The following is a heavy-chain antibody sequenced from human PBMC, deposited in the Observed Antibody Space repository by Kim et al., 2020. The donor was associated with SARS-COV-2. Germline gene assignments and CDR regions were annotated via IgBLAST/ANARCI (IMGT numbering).Heavy chain of an antibody. CDR1: GYSFTHHY. CDR2: ITPFNGDT. J-gene: IGHJ4*02. D-gene: IGHD2-2*02. Sequence: SVKVSCKASGYSFTHHYMHWARQAPGQALEWMGWITPFNGDTKYAQKLQDRFTITRDTSMTTVYMELTSLRPDDTAVYYCARGVAYTYADYWGQGTPVTVSS. CDR3: ARGVAYTYADY. V-gene: IGHV1-45*02.